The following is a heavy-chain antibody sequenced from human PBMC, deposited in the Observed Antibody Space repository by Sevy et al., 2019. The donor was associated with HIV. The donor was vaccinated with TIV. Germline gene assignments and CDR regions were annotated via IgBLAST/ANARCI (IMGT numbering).Heavy chain of an antibody. CDR1: GFTFSSYA. Sequence: GGSLRLSCAASGFTFSSYAMSWVRQAPGKGLEWISYTSGNSGAIYYPDSVKGRFTVSRDNANNALFLQMSSLKDDDTAVYYCARGPDCGGDCDVGFYYPLDVWGQGTTVTVSS. CDR2: TSGNSGAI. V-gene: IGHV3-48*02. CDR3: ARGPDCGGDCDVGFYYPLDV. D-gene: IGHD2-21*02. J-gene: IGHJ6*02.